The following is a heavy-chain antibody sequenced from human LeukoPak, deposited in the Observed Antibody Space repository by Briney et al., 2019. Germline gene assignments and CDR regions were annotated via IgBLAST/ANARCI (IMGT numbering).Heavy chain of an antibody. CDR2: ISSSSSYI. CDR3: ARVVSSAAAGTFYYYGMDV. J-gene: IGHJ6*02. CDR1: GFTFGSYT. D-gene: IGHD6-13*01. Sequence: GGSLRLSCAASGFTFGSYTMSWVRQAPGKGLEWVSSISSSSSYIYYADSVKGRFTISRDNAKNSLYLQMNSLRAEDTAVYYCARVVSSAAAGTFYYYGMDVWGQGTTVTVSS. V-gene: IGHV3-21*01.